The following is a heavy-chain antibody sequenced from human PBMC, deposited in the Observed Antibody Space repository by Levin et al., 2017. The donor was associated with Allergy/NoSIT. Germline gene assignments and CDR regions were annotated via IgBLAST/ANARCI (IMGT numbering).Heavy chain of an antibody. CDR2: LNPNTGGT. CDR1: GFTFTIYD. V-gene: IGHV1-2*06. Sequence: ASVKVSCKASGFTFTIYDIHWVRQAPGQGLEWVGRLNPNTGGTDSAQKFMGRVTMTRDTSTTTAFMELTRLRPDDTAIYYCARETIAAPPYNWFDTWGQGALVTVSA. D-gene: IGHD6-13*01. J-gene: IGHJ5*02. CDR3: ARETIAAPPYNWFDT.